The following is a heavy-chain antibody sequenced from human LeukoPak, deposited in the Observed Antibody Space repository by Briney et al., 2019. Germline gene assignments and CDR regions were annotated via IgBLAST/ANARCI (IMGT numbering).Heavy chain of an antibody. V-gene: IGHV3-23*01. CDR1: GFTFSNYG. CDR2: ISGSGGST. Sequence: GGSLRLSCAASGFTFSNYGMNWVRQAPGKGLEWVSGISGSGGSTYSADSVKGRFITSRDNSKNMLYLQMNSLRAEDTAVYYCAANSYNSGWYLDYWGQGTLVTVSS. J-gene: IGHJ4*02. D-gene: IGHD6-19*01. CDR3: AANSYNSGWYLDY.